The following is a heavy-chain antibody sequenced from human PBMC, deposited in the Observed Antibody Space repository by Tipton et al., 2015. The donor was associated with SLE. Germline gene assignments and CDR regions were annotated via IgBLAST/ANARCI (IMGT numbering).Heavy chain of an antibody. CDR2: IYYSGST. D-gene: IGHD2-15*01. V-gene: IGHV4-31*03. CDR3: ARAASGCCSARFPFDF. J-gene: IGHJ4*02. Sequence: TLSLTCTVSGGSISSGGYYWSWIRQHPGKGLEWIGYIYYSGSTYYNPYLKSRVTISVDTSKNQFSLKLSSVTAADTAVYYCARAASGCCSARFPFDFWGKNSLVAVSS. CDR1: GGSISSGGYY.